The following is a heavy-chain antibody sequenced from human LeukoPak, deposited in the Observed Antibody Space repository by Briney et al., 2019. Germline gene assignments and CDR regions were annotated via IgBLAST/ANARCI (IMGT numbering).Heavy chain of an antibody. CDR3: ARDWGTYDYYYYGMDV. D-gene: IGHD3-16*01. V-gene: IGHV3-33*01. CDR2: IWYDGSSK. CDR1: GFTFSSYG. J-gene: IGHJ6*02. Sequence: GGSLRLSCAASGFTFSSYGMHWVRQAPGKGLEWVAVIWYDGSSKYYADSVKGRFTISRDNSKNTLYLQMNSLRAEDTAVYYCARDWGTYDYYYYGMDVWGQGTTVTVSS.